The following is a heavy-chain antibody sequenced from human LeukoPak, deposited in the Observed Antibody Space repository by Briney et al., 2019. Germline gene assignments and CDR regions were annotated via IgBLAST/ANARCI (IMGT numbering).Heavy chain of an antibody. Sequence: SETLSLTCAVYGGSLSGSYCTWIRQSPEKGLEWIGEINHSGRTNYNPSLESRATISVDTSNNQFSLKLRSVTAADRAVYYCARDPCSTINCPLRFWGQGTLVTVFS. D-gene: IGHD2/OR15-2a*01. CDR1: GGSLSGSY. V-gene: IGHV4-34*01. J-gene: IGHJ4*02. CDR3: ARDPCSTINCPLRF. CDR2: INHSGRT.